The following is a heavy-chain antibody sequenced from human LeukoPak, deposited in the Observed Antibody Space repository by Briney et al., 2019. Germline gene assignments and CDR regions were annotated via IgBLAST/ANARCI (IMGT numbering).Heavy chain of an antibody. Sequence: GASVKVSCKASGYTFTGYYMHWVRQAPGQGLEWMGWINPNSGGTNYARKFQGRVTMTRDTSISTAYMELSRLRSDDTAVYYCVGVRGVIITFPDYWGQGTLVTVSS. D-gene: IGHD3-10*01. J-gene: IGHJ4*02. CDR2: INPNSGGT. CDR3: VGVRGVIITFPDY. V-gene: IGHV1-2*02. CDR1: GYTFTGYY.